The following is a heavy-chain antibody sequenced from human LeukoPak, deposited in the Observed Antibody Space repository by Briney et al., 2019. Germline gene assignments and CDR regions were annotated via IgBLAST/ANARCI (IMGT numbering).Heavy chain of an antibody. Sequence: SETLSLTCTVSGGSISSYYWSWIRQPPGKGLEWIGYIYYSGSTNYNPSLKSRVTISVDTSKNQFSLKLSSVTAADTAVYYCARSSALFRDFVIPADTRRVGWFDPWGQGTLVTVSS. CDR2: IYYSGST. J-gene: IGHJ5*02. CDR3: ARSSALFRDFVIPADTRRVGWFDP. D-gene: IGHD2-2*01. CDR1: GGSISSYY. V-gene: IGHV4-59*01.